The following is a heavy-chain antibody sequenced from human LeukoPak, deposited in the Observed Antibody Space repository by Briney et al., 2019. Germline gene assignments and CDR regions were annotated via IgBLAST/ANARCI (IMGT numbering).Heavy chain of an antibody. Sequence: GGSLRLSCAASGFTFSSYAMSWVRQAPGKGLKWVSYISSSSSTIYYADSVKGRFTISRDNAKNSLYLRMNSLRAEDTAVYYCARDGRGHYYGSGSYYTQAPYFDYWGQGTLVTVSS. CDR2: ISSSSSTI. CDR3: ARDGRGHYYGSGSYYTQAPYFDY. V-gene: IGHV3-48*01. D-gene: IGHD3-10*01. J-gene: IGHJ4*02. CDR1: GFTFSSYA.